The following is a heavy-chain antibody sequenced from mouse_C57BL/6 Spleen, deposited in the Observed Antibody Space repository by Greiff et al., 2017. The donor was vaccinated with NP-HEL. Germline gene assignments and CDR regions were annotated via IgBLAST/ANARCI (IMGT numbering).Heavy chain of an antibody. V-gene: IGHV5-17*01. Sequence: EVQRVESGGGLVKPGGSLKLSCAASGFTFSDYGMHWVRQAPEKGLEWVAYISSGSSTIYYADTVKGRFTISRDNAKNTLFLQMTSLRSEDTAMYYCARTITTVVAPGFAYWGQGTLVTVSA. CDR1: GFTFSDYG. D-gene: IGHD1-1*01. CDR3: ARTITTVVAPGFAY. J-gene: IGHJ3*01. CDR2: ISSGSSTI.